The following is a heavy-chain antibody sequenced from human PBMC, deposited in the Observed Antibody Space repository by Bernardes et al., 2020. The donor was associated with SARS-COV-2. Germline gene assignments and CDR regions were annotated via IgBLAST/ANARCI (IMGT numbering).Heavy chain of an antibody. CDR1: GFSFSHAW. CDR3: AFPLGYSRLCFFNYYSYGLDA. D-gene: IGHD2-21*01. Sequence: GWSLRLSCAASGFSFSHAWMSWVRQAPGKGLEWLGRIKSKTDGGTTDYAAPAKGRFTISRDDSKNTLYLQMNSLKTEDTAVYYCAFPLGYSRLCFFNYYSYGLDAWRQGTTVTGSS. V-gene: IGHV3-15*01. CDR2: IKSKTDGGTT. J-gene: IGHJ6*02.